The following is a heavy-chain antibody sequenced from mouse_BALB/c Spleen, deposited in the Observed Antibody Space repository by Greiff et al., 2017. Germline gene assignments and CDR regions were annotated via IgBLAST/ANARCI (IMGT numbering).Heavy chain of an antibody. D-gene: IGHD1-1*01. CDR2: IWAGGST. V-gene: IGHV2-9*02. Sequence: VQVVESGPGLVAPSQSLSITCTVSGFSLTSYGVHWVRQPPGKGLEWLGVIWAGGSTNYNSALMSRLSISKDNSKSQVFLKMNSLQTDDTAMYYCARASYYYGSSYFDYWGQGTTLTVSS. CDR1: GFSLTSYG. CDR3: ARASYYYGSSYFDY. J-gene: IGHJ2*01.